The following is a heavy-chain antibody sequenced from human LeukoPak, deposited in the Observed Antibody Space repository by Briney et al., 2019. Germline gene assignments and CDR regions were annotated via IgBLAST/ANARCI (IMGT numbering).Heavy chain of an antibody. Sequence: SETLSLTCTVSGGSISSSSYYWGWIRQPPGKGLEWIGSIYYSGSTYYNPSLKSRVTISVDTSKNQFSLKLSSVTAADTAVYYCARIEGVVVVVVAATRPKKYNWFDPWGQGTLVTVSS. D-gene: IGHD2-15*01. CDR2: IYYSGST. V-gene: IGHV4-39*01. CDR3: ARIEGVVVVVVAATRPKKYNWFDP. J-gene: IGHJ5*02. CDR1: GGSISSSSYY.